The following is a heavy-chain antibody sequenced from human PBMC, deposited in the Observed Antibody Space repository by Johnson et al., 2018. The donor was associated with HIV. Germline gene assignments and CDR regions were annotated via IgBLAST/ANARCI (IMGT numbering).Heavy chain of an antibody. CDR3: ARVGYCSGGSCYSGAFDI. V-gene: IGHV3-13*01. J-gene: IGHJ3*02. D-gene: IGHD2-15*01. Sequence: VQLVESGGGLVQPGGSLRLSCAASGFTFSSYDMHWVRQATGKGLEWVSAIGTAGDTYYPGSVKGGFTSSRENAKNSLYLQMNSLRAGDTGVYYCARVGYCSGGSCYSGAFDIWGQGTMVTVSS. CDR1: GFTFSSYD. CDR2: IGTAGDT.